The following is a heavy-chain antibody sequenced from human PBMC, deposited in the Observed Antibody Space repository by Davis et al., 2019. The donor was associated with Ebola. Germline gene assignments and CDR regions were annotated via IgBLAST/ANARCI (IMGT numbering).Heavy chain of an antibody. J-gene: IGHJ6*04. CDR1: GGSISSSIDQ. CDR3: ARGDYYGSGPVYYYYGMGV. V-gene: IGHV4-39*01. CDR2: IHYSGST. Sequence: SETLSPTCTVSGGSISSSIDQWGWIRQPPGKGLEWIGSIHYSGSTYYNPSLKSRVTISVDTSKNQFSLKLSSVTAADTAVYYCARGDYYGSGPVYYYYGMGVWGKGTTVTVSS. D-gene: IGHD3-10*01.